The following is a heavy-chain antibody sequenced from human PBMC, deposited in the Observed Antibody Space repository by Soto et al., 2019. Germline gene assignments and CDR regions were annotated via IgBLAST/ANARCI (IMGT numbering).Heavy chain of an antibody. CDR2: IYHSGST. V-gene: IGHV4-30-2*01. D-gene: IGHD3-10*01. CDR1: GGSISSGGYS. Sequence: SETLSLTCAVSGGSISSGGYSWSWIRQPPGKGLEWIGYIYHSGSTYYNPSLKSRVTISVDRSKNQFSLKLSSVTAADTAVYYCARDGSGSYSNWFDPWGQGTLVTVPS. CDR3: ARDGSGSYSNWFDP. J-gene: IGHJ5*02.